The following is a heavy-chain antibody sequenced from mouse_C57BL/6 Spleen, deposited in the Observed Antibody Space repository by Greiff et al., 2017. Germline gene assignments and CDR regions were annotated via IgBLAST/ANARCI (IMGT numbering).Heavy chain of an antibody. D-gene: IGHD2-10*01. Sequence: VQLQQSGPELVKPGASVKISCKASGYAFSSSWMNWVKQRPGKGLEWIGRIYPGDGDTNYNGKFKGKATLTADKSSSTAYMQLSSLTSEDSAVYFCAEGAYYGDYWGQGTTLTVSS. CDR3: AEGAYYGDY. V-gene: IGHV1-82*01. CDR2: IYPGDGDT. J-gene: IGHJ2*01. CDR1: GYAFSSSW.